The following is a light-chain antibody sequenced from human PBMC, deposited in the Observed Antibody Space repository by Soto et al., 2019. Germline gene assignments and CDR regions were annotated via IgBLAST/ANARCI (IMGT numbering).Light chain of an antibody. J-gene: IGLJ3*02. CDR3: AAWDGSLRAWV. CDR2: RND. V-gene: IGLV1-47*01. Sequence: QSVLTQPPSTTGTPGQTVTISCAGRTSNIGYNFVYWYQHLPGTAPKLLIYRNDDRPSGVPDLFSGSKSGTSASLAISGLRSEDEADYYCAAWDGSLRAWVFGGGTKLAVL. CDR1: TSNIGYNF.